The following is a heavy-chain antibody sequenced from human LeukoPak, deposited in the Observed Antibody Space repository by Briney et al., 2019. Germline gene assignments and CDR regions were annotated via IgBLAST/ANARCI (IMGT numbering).Heavy chain of an antibody. Sequence: SQTLSLTCTVSGGSISSGSYYWYWIRQPAGKGLEWIGHIYTSGSTNYNPSLKSRVTISVDTSKNQFSLKLSSVTTADTAVYYCARVEEAYGSGRRGNFYYYYMDVWGKGTTVTISS. CDR3: ARVEEAYGSGRRGNFYYYYMDV. CDR2: IYTSGST. CDR1: GGSISSGSYY. J-gene: IGHJ6*03. D-gene: IGHD3-10*01. V-gene: IGHV4-61*09.